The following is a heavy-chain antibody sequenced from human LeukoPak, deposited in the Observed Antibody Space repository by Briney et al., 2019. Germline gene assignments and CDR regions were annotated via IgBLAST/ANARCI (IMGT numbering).Heavy chain of an antibody. CDR2: INPNSGGT. J-gene: IGHJ5*02. V-gene: IGHV1-2*02. CDR3: ARGYYGSGSYGGWFDP. D-gene: IGHD3-10*01. Sequence: ASVKVSCKASGYTFTSYYMHWVRQAPGQGLEWMGWINPNSGGTNYAQKFQGRVTMTRDTSISTAYMELSRLRSDDTAVYYCARGYYGSGSYGGWFDPWGQGTLVTVSS. CDR1: GYTFTSYY.